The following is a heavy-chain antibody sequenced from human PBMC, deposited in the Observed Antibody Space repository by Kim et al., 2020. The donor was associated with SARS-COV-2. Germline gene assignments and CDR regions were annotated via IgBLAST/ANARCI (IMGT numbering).Heavy chain of an antibody. CDR3: ASSIITMVRGVIAY. D-gene: IGHD3-10*01. Sequence: NPSLKSRVTISVDTSKNQFSLKLSSVTAADTAVYYCASSIITMVRGVIAYWGQGTLVTVSS. J-gene: IGHJ4*02. V-gene: IGHV4-39*01.